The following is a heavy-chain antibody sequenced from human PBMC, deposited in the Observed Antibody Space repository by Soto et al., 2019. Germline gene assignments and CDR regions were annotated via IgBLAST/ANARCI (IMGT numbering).Heavy chain of an antibody. CDR3: ARSVADYCTCFGY. CDR2: IKEDGSEK. J-gene: IGHJ4*02. D-gene: IGHD6-19*01. Sequence: ETLSLTCAVSGGSVSSTNWWSWVRQAPGKGLEWVANIKEDGSEKYYVDSVKGRFTISRDNAKNSLYLQMNSLRAEDTAVYYCARSVADYCTCFGYWGQGTLVTVSS. V-gene: IGHV3-7*01. CDR1: GGSVSSTNW.